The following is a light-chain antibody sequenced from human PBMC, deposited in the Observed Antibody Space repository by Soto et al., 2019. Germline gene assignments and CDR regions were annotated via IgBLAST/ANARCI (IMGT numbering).Light chain of an antibody. CDR1: QGIRND. J-gene: IGKJ1*01. Sequence: DIQMTQSPSSLSASVGDRVTITCRASQGIRNDFDWYQQKPAKAPERLIYAASSLQSGVPSRFIGSGSGTQFTLTIRSLQADDVATYNCLLYNTSPSTFGHGNKVEIK. V-gene: IGKV1-17*01. CDR2: AAS. CDR3: LLYNTSPST.